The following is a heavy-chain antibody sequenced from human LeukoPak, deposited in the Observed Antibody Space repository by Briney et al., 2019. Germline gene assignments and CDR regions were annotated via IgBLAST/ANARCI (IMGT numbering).Heavy chain of an antibody. CDR2: IYSGGST. V-gene: IGHV3-53*01. Sequence: PGGSLRLSCAASGFTVSSNYMSWVRQAPGKGLEWISDIYSGGSTYYAASVKGRFIISRDNSKNTLYLQMNSLRAADTAVYYCARTGQYYFDYWGQGTLVTVSS. D-gene: IGHD1-1*01. J-gene: IGHJ4*02. CDR3: ARTGQYYFDY. CDR1: GFTVSSNY.